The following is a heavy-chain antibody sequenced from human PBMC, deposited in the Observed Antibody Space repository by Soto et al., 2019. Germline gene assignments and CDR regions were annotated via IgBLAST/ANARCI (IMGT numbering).Heavy chain of an antibody. CDR1: GFTLGNYE. CDR3: TRDASRDSSARGWFDP. Sequence: GGSLRLSCAASGFTLGNYEMNWVRQAPGKGLEWISKISGSNNNIYYADSVRGRFTISRDNAKNSLHLQMNSLRAEDTAVYYCTRDASRDSSARGWFDPWGPGTLVTVYS. D-gene: IGHD6-13*01. V-gene: IGHV3-48*03. J-gene: IGHJ5*02. CDR2: ISGSNNNI.